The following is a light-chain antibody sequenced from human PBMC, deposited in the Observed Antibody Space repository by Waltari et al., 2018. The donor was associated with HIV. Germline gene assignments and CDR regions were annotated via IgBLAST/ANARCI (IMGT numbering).Light chain of an antibody. V-gene: IGKV1-9*01. CDR2: GAS. CDR1: VAISDY. Sequence: DIQLTQSPSFLSAAVGDRVTITCRANVAISDYLVWYQQKPGTAPKRLIYGASTLQKGVPSVFSGSWSGTDFSLTINSLQPEDFGTYYCQQSETYPITFGQGTRLEIK. CDR3: QQSETYPIT. J-gene: IGKJ5*01.